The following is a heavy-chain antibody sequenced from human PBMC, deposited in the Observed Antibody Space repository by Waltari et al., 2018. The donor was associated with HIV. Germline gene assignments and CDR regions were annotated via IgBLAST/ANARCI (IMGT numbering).Heavy chain of an antibody. V-gene: IGHV3-21*01. CDR1: GFTFSSYT. Sequence: EVQLVESGGGLVKPGGSLRLSCPASGFTFSSYTMNWVRQAPGKGLERVSSISTSSRYIYHTDSVKGRFTISRDNAKNSLYLQMNSLRVEDTAVYYCAREKRFTYYGLDVWGQGTTVTVSS. CDR3: AREKRFTYYGLDV. D-gene: IGHD3-3*01. CDR2: ISTSSRYI. J-gene: IGHJ6*02.